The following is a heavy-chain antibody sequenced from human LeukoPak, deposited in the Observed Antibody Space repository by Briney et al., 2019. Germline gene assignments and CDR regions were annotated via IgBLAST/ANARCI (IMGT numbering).Heavy chain of an antibody. CDR3: AREASLYCSGNDCYWAFDR. Sequence: PGGSLRLSCVASGFSFSNYWMSWVRQAPGKGLEWVANIKQDESKTYYIDSVKGRFTISRDNARNSLFLQINSLTAEDTAVYYCAREASLYCSGNDCYWAFDRWGQGTLVTVSS. V-gene: IGHV3-7*01. CDR2: IKQDESKT. CDR1: GFSFSNYW. J-gene: IGHJ5*02. D-gene: IGHD2-2*01.